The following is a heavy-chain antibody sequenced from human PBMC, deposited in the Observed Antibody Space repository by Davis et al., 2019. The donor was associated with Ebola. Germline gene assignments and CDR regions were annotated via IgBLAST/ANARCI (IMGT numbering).Heavy chain of an antibody. CDR3: ARASCTNCKRSGYVGYWYFDL. V-gene: IGHV4-39*07. CDR2: IYYSGST. CDR1: GGSISSSSYY. D-gene: IGHD5-12*01. J-gene: IGHJ2*01. Sequence: PSETLSLTCTVSGGSISSSSYYWGWIRQPPGKGLEWIGSIYYSGSTYYNPSLKSRVTISVDTSKNQFSLKLSSVTAADTAVYYCARASCTNCKRSGYVGYWYFDLWGRGTLVTVSS.